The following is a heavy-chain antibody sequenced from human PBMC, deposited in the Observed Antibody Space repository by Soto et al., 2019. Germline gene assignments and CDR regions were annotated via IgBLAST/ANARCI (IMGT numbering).Heavy chain of an antibody. Sequence: SETLSLTCTVSGGSISSSSYYWGWIRQPPGKGLEWIGSIYYSGSTYYNPSLKSRVTISVETSKNQFSLKLSSVTAADTAVYYCARHVGGPSRGGYMDVWGKGTTVTVSS. V-gene: IGHV4-39*01. CDR3: ARHVGGPSRGGYMDV. D-gene: IGHD1-26*01. CDR2: IYYSGST. CDR1: GGSISSSSYY. J-gene: IGHJ6*03.